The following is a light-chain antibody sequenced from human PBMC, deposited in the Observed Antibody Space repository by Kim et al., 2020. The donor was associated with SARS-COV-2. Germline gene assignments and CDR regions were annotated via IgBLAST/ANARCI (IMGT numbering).Light chain of an antibody. CDR1: SGDVGIYNL. CDR3: CSYAGSSTYV. CDR2: EVT. V-gene: IGLV2-23*02. Sequence: GQSLTISCTGTSGDVGIYNLVSWYQQHPGKAPKLMIYEVTKRPSGVADRFSGSKSGNTASLTISGLQAEDEADYYCCSYAGSSTYVFGTGTKVTVL. J-gene: IGLJ1*01.